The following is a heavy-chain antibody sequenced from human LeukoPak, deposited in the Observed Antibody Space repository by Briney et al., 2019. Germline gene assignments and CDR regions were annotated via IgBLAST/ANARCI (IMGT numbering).Heavy chain of an antibody. J-gene: IGHJ6*02. D-gene: IGHD4-11*01. Sequence: GSLRLSCAASGFTFSSYSMNWVRQAPGKGLEWVSSISSSSSYIYYADSVKGRFTISRDNAKNSLYLQMNSLRAEDTAVYYCARDSTVVYYYYGMDVWGQGTTVTVSS. CDR2: ISSSSSYI. V-gene: IGHV3-21*01. CDR3: ARDSTVVYYYYGMDV. CDR1: GFTFSSYS.